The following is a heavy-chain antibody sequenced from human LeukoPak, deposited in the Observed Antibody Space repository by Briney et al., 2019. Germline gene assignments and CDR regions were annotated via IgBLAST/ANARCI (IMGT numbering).Heavy chain of an antibody. Sequence: GGSLRLSCAASGFTFSTYAMHWVRQAPGKGLEWAALISYDGSNKYYADSVKGRFTISRDNSKNTLYLQMNSLRAEDTAVYYCARDASPWYDSSGYTPYYFDYWGQGTLVTVSS. J-gene: IGHJ4*02. CDR2: ISYDGSNK. D-gene: IGHD3-22*01. CDR1: GFTFSTYA. CDR3: ARDASPWYDSSGYTPYYFDY. V-gene: IGHV3-30*14.